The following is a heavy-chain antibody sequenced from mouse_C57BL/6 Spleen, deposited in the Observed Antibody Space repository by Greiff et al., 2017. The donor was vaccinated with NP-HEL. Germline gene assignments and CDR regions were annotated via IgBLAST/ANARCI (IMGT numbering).Heavy chain of an antibody. CDR2: IYPGDGDT. V-gene: IGHV1-82*01. Sequence: VQLQQSGPELVKPGASVKISCKASGYAFSSSWMNWVKQRPGKGLEWIGRIYPGDGDTNYIGKFKGKATLTADKSSSTAYMQLSSLTSEDSAVYFCARSSGPYYYAMDYWGQGTSVTVSS. CDR3: ARSSGPYYYAMDY. D-gene: IGHD3-2*02. CDR1: GYAFSSSW. J-gene: IGHJ4*01.